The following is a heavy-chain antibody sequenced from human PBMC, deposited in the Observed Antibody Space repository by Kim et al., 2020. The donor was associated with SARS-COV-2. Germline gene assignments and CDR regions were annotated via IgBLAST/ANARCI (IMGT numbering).Heavy chain of an antibody. Sequence: GGSLRLSCAASGFTFSSYAMSWVRQAPGKGLEWVSAISGSGGSTYYADSVKGRFTISRDNSKNTLYLQMNSLRAEDTAVYYCAKLNYIVVVPAAIFDYWGQGTLVTVSS. CDR3: AKLNYIVVVPAAIFDY. D-gene: IGHD2-2*02. J-gene: IGHJ4*02. CDR1: GFTFSSYA. V-gene: IGHV3-23*01. CDR2: ISGSGGST.